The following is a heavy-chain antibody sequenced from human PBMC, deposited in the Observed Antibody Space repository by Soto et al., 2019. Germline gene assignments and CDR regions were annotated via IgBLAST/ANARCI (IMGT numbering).Heavy chain of an antibody. CDR3: ARTDTAMGYYFDY. J-gene: IGHJ4*02. V-gene: IGHV1-69*02. D-gene: IGHD5-18*01. Sequence: QVQLVQSGAEVKKPGSSVTVSCKASGGTFSSYTISWVRQAPGQGLEWMGRIIPNLGIANYAQKFQGRVKITADKSTSTAYMERSSLRSEDTAVYYCARTDTAMGYYFDYRGQGNLVTASS. CDR2: IIPNLGIA. CDR1: GGTFSSYT.